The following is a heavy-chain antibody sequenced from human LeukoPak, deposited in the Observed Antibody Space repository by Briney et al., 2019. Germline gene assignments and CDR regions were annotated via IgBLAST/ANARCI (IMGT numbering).Heavy chain of an antibody. J-gene: IGHJ3*02. Sequence: FENLPLNCTVSDHSNTTGCDYWGWLRPSPLKGLEGIGSVYHSGSAYPSPSLKSRVTLSVDTPKNQFSLKLSSVTAADTAMYYCARLLVGTRAFDIWGQGTMVTVSS. CDR1: DHSNTTGCDY. CDR3: ARLLVGTRAFDI. D-gene: IGHD1-26*01. CDR2: VYHSGSA. V-gene: IGHV4-39*01.